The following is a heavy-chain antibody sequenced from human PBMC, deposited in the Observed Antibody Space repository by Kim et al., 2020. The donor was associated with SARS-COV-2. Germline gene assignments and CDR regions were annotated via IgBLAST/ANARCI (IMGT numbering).Heavy chain of an antibody. CDR1: GFTFSDYY. D-gene: IGHD3-3*01. V-gene: IGHV3-11*01. CDR2: ISSSGSTI. J-gene: IGHJ6*03. Sequence: GGSLRLSCAASGFTFSDYYMSWIRQAPGKGLEWVSYISSSGSTIYYADSVKGRFTISRDNAKNPLYLQMNSLRAEDTAVYYCARVAYYDFWSGYYTESPYYYYMDVWGKGTTVTVSS. CDR3: ARVAYYDFWSGYYTESPYYYYMDV.